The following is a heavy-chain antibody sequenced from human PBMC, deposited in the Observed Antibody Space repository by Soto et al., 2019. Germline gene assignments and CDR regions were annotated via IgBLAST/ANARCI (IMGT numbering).Heavy chain of an antibody. D-gene: IGHD4-17*01. Sequence: QVQLVESGGGVVQPGRSLRLSCAASGFTFSSYAMHWVRQAPGKGLEWVALISYDESNKYYADSVKGRFTISRDNSKNTLYLQMNSLRAEDTAVYYCARGPHGDPNNWFDPWGQGTLVTVSS. J-gene: IGHJ5*02. V-gene: IGHV3-30-3*01. CDR3: ARGPHGDPNNWFDP. CDR2: ISYDESNK. CDR1: GFTFSSYA.